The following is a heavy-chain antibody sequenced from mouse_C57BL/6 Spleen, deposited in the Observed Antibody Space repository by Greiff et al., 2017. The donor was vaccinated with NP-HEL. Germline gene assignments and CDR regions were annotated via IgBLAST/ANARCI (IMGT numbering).Heavy chain of an antibody. CDR2: INPNNGGT. V-gene: IGHV1-26*01. Sequence: EVQLQQSGPELVKPGASVKISCKASGYTFTDYYMNWVKQSHGKSLEWIGDINPNNGGTSYNQKFKGKATLTVDKSSSTAYMELRSLTSEDSAVYYCARSPGSWGQGTTLTVSS. CDR3: ARSPGS. J-gene: IGHJ2*01. CDR1: GYTFTDYY. D-gene: IGHD1-1*01.